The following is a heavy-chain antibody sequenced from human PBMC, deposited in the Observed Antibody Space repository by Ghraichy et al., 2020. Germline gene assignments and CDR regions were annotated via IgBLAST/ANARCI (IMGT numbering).Heavy chain of an antibody. CDR3: ARDASYVYY. V-gene: IGHV1-3*01. J-gene: IGHJ4*02. CDR2: INFGNGNV. Sequence: ASVKVSCKTSGYTFTKYLIHWVRQAPGQRLEWIGWINFGNGNVEYSQGLQGRVTITGDTSASTVYMELNSLISEDTAVYYCARDASYVYYWGQGTLVTVSS. D-gene: IGHD3-10*02. CDR1: GYTFTKYL.